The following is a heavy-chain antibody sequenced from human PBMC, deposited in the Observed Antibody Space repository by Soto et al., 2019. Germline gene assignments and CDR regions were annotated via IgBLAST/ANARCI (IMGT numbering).Heavy chain of an antibody. J-gene: IGHJ4*02. CDR1: GFTFSSYA. Sequence: GGSLRLSCAASGFTFSSYAMHWVRQAPGKGLEWVAVISYDGSNKYYADSVKGRFTISRDNSKNTLYLQMNSLRAGDTAVYYCAREPDSSGYYIDYWGQGTLVTVS. V-gene: IGHV3-30-3*01. CDR2: ISYDGSNK. CDR3: AREPDSSGYYIDY. D-gene: IGHD3-22*01.